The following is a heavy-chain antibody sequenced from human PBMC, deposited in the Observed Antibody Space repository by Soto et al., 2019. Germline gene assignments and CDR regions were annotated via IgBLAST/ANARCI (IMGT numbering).Heavy chain of an antibody. CDR1: GGTFSSYA. CDR2: IIPIFGTA. V-gene: IGHV1-69*13. J-gene: IGHJ6*02. CDR3: ARSAGAALPAAPTEGYYYYGMDV. Sequence: SVKVSCKASGGTFSSYAISWVRQAPGQGLEWMGGIIPIFGTANYAQKFQGRVTITADESTSTAYMELSSLRSEDTAVYYCARSAGAALPAAPTEGYYYYGMDVWGQGTTVTVSS. D-gene: IGHD2-2*01.